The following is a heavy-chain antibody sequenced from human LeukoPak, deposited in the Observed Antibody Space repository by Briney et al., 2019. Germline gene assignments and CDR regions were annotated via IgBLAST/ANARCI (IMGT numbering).Heavy chain of an antibody. CDR1: GDSISSSSYY. J-gene: IGHJ4*02. Sequence: TSETLSLTCTVSGDSISSSSYYWVWLRQPPGKGLEWIATIYYSESTYYNPSLKSRVTISVDTSKNQFSLKLSSVTAADTAMYYCARYWGPYDNSGAYFDYWGQGTLVTVSS. CDR3: ARYWGPYDNSGAYFDY. CDR2: IYYSEST. V-gene: IGHV4-39*01. D-gene: IGHD3-22*01.